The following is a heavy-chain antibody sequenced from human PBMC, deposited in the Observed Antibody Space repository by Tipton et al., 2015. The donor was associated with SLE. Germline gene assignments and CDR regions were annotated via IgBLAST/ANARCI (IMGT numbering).Heavy chain of an antibody. CDR3: SKNLSPDIAVSGG. Sequence: GSLRLSCVASGFTFSDDAMSWVRQAPGKGLEWVSTISPTSVTRYYADSMKGRFTISRDNSQMTLFLQVNSLRAEDTAVYYCSKNLSPDIAVSGGWGQGTLVIVSS. D-gene: IGHD6-19*01. J-gene: IGHJ4*02. CDR1: GFTFSDDA. V-gene: IGHV3-23*01. CDR2: ISPTSVTR.